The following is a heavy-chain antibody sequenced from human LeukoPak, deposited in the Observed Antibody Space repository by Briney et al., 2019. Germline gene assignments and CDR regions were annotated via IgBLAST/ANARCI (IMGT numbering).Heavy chain of an antibody. D-gene: IGHD1-14*01. CDR3: ATGAPGADYFDY. CDR1: GYTLTELS. J-gene: IGHJ4*02. V-gene: IGHV1-24*01. Sequence: GASVKVSCKVSGYTLTELSMHWVRQAPGKGLEWMGGFDPEDGETIYAQKFQGRVTMTEDTSTDTACMELSSLRSEDTAVYYCATGAPGADYFDYWGQGTLVTVSS. CDR2: FDPEDGET.